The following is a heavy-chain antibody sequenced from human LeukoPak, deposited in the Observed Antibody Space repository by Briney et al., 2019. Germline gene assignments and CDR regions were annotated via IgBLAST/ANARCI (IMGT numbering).Heavy chain of an antibody. CDR1: GGSINSYY. V-gene: IGHV4-59*01. J-gene: IGHJ5*02. Sequence: SETLSLTCTVSGGSINSYYWTWIRQPPGKALEWIGYIYYSGSTYYNPSLKSRVTISLDTSKNQFSLKLSSVTAADTAVYYCGRDANLFRNLNGFDPWGRGTRVPVSS. CDR3: GRDANLFRNLNGFDP. CDR2: IYYSGST.